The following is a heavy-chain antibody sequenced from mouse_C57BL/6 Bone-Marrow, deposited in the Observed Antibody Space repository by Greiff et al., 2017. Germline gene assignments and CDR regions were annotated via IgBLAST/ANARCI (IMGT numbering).Heavy chain of an antibody. CDR2: IYPGDGDT. V-gene: IGHV1-80*01. Sequence: QVQLQQSGAELVKPGASVKISCKVSGYAFSTYWMNWVKQRPGKGLEWIGQIYPGDGDTNYNGKLQGKATLTADKSSNTAYMQLSSLTSEASAFYFCARDWDYFDYWGQGTTLTVSS. D-gene: IGHD4-1*01. CDR1: GYAFSTYW. J-gene: IGHJ2*01. CDR3: ARDWDYFDY.